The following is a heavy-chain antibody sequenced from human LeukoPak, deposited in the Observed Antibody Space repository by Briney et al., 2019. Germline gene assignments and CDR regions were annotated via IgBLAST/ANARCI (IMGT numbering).Heavy chain of an antibody. CDR3: ARGQGDYYYDSSGYYSGLDY. D-gene: IGHD3-22*01. V-gene: IGHV3-30*04. Sequence: GGSLRLSCAASGFTFSSYAMHWVRQAPGKGLEWVAVISYDGSNKYYADSVKGRFTISRDNSKNTLYLQMNSLRAEDTAVYYCARGQGDYYYDSSGYYSGLDYWGQGTLVTVSS. CDR2: ISYDGSNK. CDR1: GFTFSSYA. J-gene: IGHJ4*02.